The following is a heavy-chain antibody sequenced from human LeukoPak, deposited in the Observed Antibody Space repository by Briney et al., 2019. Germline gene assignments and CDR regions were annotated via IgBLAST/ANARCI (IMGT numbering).Heavy chain of an antibody. CDR2: IKQDGSEK. D-gene: IGHD5-18*01. CDR3: ARGWIQLWPFDY. V-gene: IGHV3-7*01. CDR1: GFTFGSYW. J-gene: IGHJ4*02. Sequence: GGSLRLSCAASGFTFGSYWMSWVRQAPGRGLEWVANIKQDGSEKYYVDSVKGRFTISRDNAKNSLYLQMNSLKAEDTAVYYCARGWIQLWPFDYWGQGILVTVSS.